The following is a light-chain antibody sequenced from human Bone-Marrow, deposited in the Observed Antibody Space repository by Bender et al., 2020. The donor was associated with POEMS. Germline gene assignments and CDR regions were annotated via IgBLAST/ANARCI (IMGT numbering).Light chain of an antibody. J-gene: IGLJ3*02. CDR1: SSNIGTNP. CDR3: AAGEDSLDGWV. Sequence: QSVLTQPPSASGTPGQRVTISCSGSSSNIGTNPVNWYQQLPGTAPKCLININNQRPSGVPDRFSGSKSGTSASLAISGRLSTDAEYYYCAAGEDSLDGWVIGRGTTLTV. CDR2: INN. V-gene: IGLV1-44*01.